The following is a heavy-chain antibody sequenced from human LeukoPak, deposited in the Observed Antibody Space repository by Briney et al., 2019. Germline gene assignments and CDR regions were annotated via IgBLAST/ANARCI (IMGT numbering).Heavy chain of an antibody. Sequence: GASVKVSCKASGYTFTSYYMHWVRQAPGQGLEWVGIINPSGGSTSYAQKFQGRVTMTRDTSTSTVYMELSSLRSEDTAVYYCARATYERYSGSSFDYWGQGTLVTVSS. V-gene: IGHV1-46*01. CDR2: INPSGGST. J-gene: IGHJ4*02. D-gene: IGHD1-26*01. CDR1: GYTFTSYY. CDR3: ARATYERYSGSSFDY.